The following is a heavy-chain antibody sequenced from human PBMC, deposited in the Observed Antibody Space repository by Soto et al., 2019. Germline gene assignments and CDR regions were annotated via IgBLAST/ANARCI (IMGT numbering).Heavy chain of an antibody. J-gene: IGHJ4*02. CDR2: IIPISITT. V-gene: IGHV1-69*13. CDR3: AIEYSTSPPYYPIGY. D-gene: IGHD6-6*01. Sequence: SVKVSCKASGGTFNSYAISWVRQAPGQGLEWMGGIIPISITTKYAQKFQGRVTFTADESTSTAYMELSSLRSEDTAVYYCAIEYSTSPPYYPIGYWGQGTLVTVSS. CDR1: GGTFNSYA.